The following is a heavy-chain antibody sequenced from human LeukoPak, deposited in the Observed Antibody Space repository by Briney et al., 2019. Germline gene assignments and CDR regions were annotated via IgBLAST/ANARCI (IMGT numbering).Heavy chain of an antibody. Sequence: ASVKVSCKASGYTFTSYDINWVRQATGQGLEWMGWMNPNSGNTGYAQKFQGRVTMTRNTSISTAYMELSSLRSEDTAVYYCARVSPYYDCDIWGQGKMVSVSS. J-gene: IGHJ3*02. CDR3: ARVSPYYDCDI. CDR2: MNPNSGNT. CDR1: GYTFTSYD. V-gene: IGHV1-8*01. D-gene: IGHD3-22*01.